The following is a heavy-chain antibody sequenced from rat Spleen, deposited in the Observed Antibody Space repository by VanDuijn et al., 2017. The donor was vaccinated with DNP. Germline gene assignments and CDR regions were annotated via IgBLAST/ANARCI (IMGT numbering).Heavy chain of an antibody. D-gene: IGHD1-7*01. CDR1: GFTFRSYG. Sequence: EVQLVESGGGLVQPGRSLKLSCAASGFTFRSYGMAWVRQAPTRGLEWVASISTSGEYTHYGDSVKGRFTISRDNAKDTQYLQMDGLKSEDTATYYCTTSSYYGYDYGFGYWGQGTLVTVSS. CDR3: TTSSYYGYDYGFGY. J-gene: IGHJ3*01. CDR2: ISTSGEYT. V-gene: IGHV5S13*01.